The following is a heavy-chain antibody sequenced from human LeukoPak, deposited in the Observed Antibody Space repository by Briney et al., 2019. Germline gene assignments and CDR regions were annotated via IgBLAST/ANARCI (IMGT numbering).Heavy chain of an antibody. V-gene: IGHV4-34*01. Sequence: SETLSLTCAVYGGSFSGYYWSWIRQPPGKGLEWIGEINHSGSTNYNPSLKSRVTMSVDTSKNQFSLKLSSVTAADTAVYYCARSYCSSTSCYVGWFDPWGQGTLVTVSS. CDR3: ARSYCSSTSCYVGWFDP. CDR1: GGSFSGYY. J-gene: IGHJ5*02. CDR2: INHSGST. D-gene: IGHD2-2*01.